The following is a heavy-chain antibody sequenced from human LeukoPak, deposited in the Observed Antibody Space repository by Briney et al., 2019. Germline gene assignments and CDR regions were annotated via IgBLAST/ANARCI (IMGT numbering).Heavy chain of an antibody. Sequence: GGSLRLSCAASGFTFSSYGMHWVRQAPGKGLEWVAVISYDGSNKYYADSVKGRFTISRDNSKNTLYLQMNSLRAEDTAVYYCAKDFSLQTTTLYYFDYWGQGTLVTVSS. CDR1: GFTFSSYG. CDR3: AKDFSLQTTTLYYFDY. V-gene: IGHV3-30*18. J-gene: IGHJ4*02. CDR2: ISYDGSNK. D-gene: IGHD1-14*01.